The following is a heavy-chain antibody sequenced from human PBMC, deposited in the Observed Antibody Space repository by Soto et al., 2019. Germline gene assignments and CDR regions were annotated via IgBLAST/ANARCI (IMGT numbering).Heavy chain of an antibody. CDR3: ARSLLYYDILTGYPPAAFDI. CDR2: ISYSGST. D-gene: IGHD3-9*01. Sequence: PSETLSLTCTVSGGSITSTRYYWGWIRQPPGKGLEWVGSISYSGSTYYNPSLKSRVTISVDTSKNQFSLKLSSVTAADTAVYYCARSLLYYDILTGYPPAAFDIWGQGTMVT. V-gene: IGHV4-39*07. CDR1: GGSITSTRYY. J-gene: IGHJ3*02.